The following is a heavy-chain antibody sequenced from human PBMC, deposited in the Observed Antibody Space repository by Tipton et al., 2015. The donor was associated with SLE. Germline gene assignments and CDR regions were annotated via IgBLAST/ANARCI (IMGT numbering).Heavy chain of an antibody. D-gene: IGHD6-13*01. J-gene: IGHJ4*02. CDR3: ARALGPGYSGSWHHFDS. CDR2: IYTSGST. V-gene: IGHV4-61*09. CDR1: GGPINSGSHY. Sequence: TLSLTCNVSGGPINSGSHYWSWIRQPAGKGLEWIGHIYTSGSTNYNPSLKSRITMSVDTSKNQFSLQMNSMTAADTAVYFCARALGPGYSGSWHHFDSWGQGTLVTVSS.